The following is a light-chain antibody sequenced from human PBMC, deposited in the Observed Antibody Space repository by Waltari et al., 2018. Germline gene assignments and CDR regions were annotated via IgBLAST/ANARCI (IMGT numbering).Light chain of an antibody. V-gene: IGKV3-20*01. J-gene: IGKJ4*01. Sequence: EIVLTQSPGTLSLSPGERATLSCRASQSVSSSYLAWYQQKPGQAPRLLIDGASSRATGIPDRFSGSGSGTDFTLTISRLEPEDFAVYYCQQYGSPGITFGGGTKVEIK. CDR3: QQYGSPGIT. CDR1: QSVSSSY. CDR2: GAS.